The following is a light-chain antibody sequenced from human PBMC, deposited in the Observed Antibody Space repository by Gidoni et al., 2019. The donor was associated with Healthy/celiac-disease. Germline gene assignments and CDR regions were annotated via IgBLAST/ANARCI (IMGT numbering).Light chain of an antibody. J-gene: IGKJ3*01. Sequence: EIVLTQSPGTLSLSPGERATLSCRASQSVSSSYLAWYQQKPGQAPRLLSYGASSRATGIPDRCSGSGSGTDFTLTISRLEPEDFAVYYCQQFDNSPFTFGPXTKVDIK. CDR2: GAS. CDR3: QQFDNSPFT. V-gene: IGKV3-20*01. CDR1: QSVSSSY.